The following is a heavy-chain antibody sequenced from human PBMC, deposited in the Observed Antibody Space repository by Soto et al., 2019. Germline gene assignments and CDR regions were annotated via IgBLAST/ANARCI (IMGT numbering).Heavy chain of an antibody. J-gene: IGHJ4*02. CDR2: INHSGST. CDR3: ARGGIAAQKYYFDY. CDR1: GGSFSGYY. D-gene: IGHD6-13*01. V-gene: IGHV4-34*01. Sequence: QVQLQQWGAGLLKPSETLSLTCAVYGGSFSGYYWSWIRQPPGKGLEWIGEINHSGSTNYNPSLKSRVTISVDTSKNQFSLKLSSVPAADTAVYYCARGGIAAQKYYFDYWGQGTLVTVSS.